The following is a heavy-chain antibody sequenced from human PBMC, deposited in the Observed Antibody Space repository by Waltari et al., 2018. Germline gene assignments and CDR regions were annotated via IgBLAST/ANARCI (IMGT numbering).Heavy chain of an antibody. J-gene: IGHJ4*02. Sequence: QVQLQESGPGLVKPSETLSLTCTVSGGSISSHYWSWIRQPPGKGLEWIGYIYYSGSPNYNPSLKSRVTISVDTSKNQFSLKLSSVTAADTAVYYCARGRGVVAAPFDYWGQGTLVTVSS. CDR1: GGSISSHY. D-gene: IGHD2-15*01. V-gene: IGHV4-59*11. CDR3: ARGRGVVAAPFDY. CDR2: IYYSGSP.